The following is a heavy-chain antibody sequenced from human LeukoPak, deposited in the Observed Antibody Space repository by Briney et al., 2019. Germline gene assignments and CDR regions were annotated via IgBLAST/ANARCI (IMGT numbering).Heavy chain of an antibody. CDR3: ARDGRGYYDSSGSTHALVYGMDV. J-gene: IGHJ6*02. CDR1: GFTVSSNY. Sequence: GGSLRLSCAASGFTVSSNYMSWVRQAPGKGLEWVSVIYSGGSTYYADSVKGRFTISRDNSKNTLYLQMNSLRAEDTAVYYCARDGRGYYDSSGSTHALVYGMDVWGQGTTVTVSS. CDR2: IYSGGST. D-gene: IGHD3-22*01. V-gene: IGHV3-53*01.